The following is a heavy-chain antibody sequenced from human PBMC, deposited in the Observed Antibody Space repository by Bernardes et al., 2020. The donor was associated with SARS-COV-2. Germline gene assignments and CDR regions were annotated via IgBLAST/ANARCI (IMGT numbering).Heavy chain of an antibody. V-gene: IGHV4-39*01. CDR2: IYYSGIT. Sequence: SESLSLICTVSGGFISSSRYYWGWRLQPPGKGLEWTGSIYYSGITYHNPSLMSRVTISVDTSKNQFSLNLSSVTAADTAVYYCARHLLVVVVTAILVWYFDLWGRGTLVTVSS. CDR1: GGFISSSRYY. D-gene: IGHD2-21*02. CDR3: ARHLLVVVVTAILVWYFDL. J-gene: IGHJ2*01.